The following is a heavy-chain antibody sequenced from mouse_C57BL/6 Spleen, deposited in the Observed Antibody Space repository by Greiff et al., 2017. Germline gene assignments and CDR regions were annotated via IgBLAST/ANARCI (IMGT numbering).Heavy chain of an antibody. CDR1: GYSITSGYY. J-gene: IGHJ4*01. D-gene: IGHD2-2*01. CDR3: ARAGYIYAMDY. CDR2: ISYDGSN. Sequence: EVQLQESGPGLVKPSQSLSLTCSVTGYSITSGYYWNWIRQFPGNKLEWMGYISYDGSNNYNPSLKNRISIPRDTSKNQFFLKLNSVTTEDTATYYCARAGYIYAMDYWGQGTSVTVSS. V-gene: IGHV3-6*01.